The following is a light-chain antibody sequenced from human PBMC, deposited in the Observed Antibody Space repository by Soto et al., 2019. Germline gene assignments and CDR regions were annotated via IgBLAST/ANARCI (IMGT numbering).Light chain of an antibody. CDR3: QQYGTSPFT. V-gene: IGKV1-39*01. CDR1: QSISSY. Sequence: DIQMTQSPSSLSASVGDRVTITCRASQSISSYLNWYQQKPGKAPKLLIYAASSLQSGVPSRFSGSGSGTDFTLAISRLEPEDFAVYYCQQYGTSPFTFGPGTKVDLK. J-gene: IGKJ3*01. CDR2: AAS.